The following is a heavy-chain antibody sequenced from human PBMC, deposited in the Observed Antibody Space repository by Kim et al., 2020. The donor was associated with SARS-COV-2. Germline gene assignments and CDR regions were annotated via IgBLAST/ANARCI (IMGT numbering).Heavy chain of an antibody. J-gene: IGHJ6*02. CDR1: GGSISSSSYY. CDR3: ARDWERGKRVYYYYGMDV. Sequence: SETLSLTCTVSGGSISSSSYYWGWIRQPPGKGLEWIGSIYYSGSTYYNPSLKSRVTISVDTSKNQFSLKLSSVTAADTAVYYCARDWERGKRVYYYYGMDVWGQGTTVTVSS. CDR2: IYYSGST. V-gene: IGHV4-39*07. D-gene: IGHD1-26*01.